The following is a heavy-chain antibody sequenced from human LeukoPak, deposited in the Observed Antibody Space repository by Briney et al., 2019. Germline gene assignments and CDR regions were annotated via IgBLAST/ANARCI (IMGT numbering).Heavy chain of an antibody. Sequence: SQTLSLTCAVYGGSFSGYYWSWIRQPPGKGLEWIGEINHSGSTNYNPSLKSRVTISVDTSKNQFSLKLSSVTAADTAVYYCARGDGSGSYLDYFDYWGQGTLVTVSS. CDR3: ARGDGSGSYLDYFDY. J-gene: IGHJ4*02. CDR1: GGSFSGYY. CDR2: INHSGST. V-gene: IGHV4-34*01. D-gene: IGHD3-10*01.